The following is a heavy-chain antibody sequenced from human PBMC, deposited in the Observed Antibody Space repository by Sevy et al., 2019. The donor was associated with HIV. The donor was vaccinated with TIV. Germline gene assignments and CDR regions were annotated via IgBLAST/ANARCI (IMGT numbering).Heavy chain of an antibody. CDR2: MNPNSGNT. V-gene: IGHV1-8*01. CDR1: GYTFTSYD. CDR3: ARAGLLWFGELSFSNYYGMDV. D-gene: IGHD3-10*01. Sequence: ASVKVSCKASGYTFTSYDINWVRQATGQGLEWMGWMNPNSGNTGYAQKFQGRVTMTRNTSISTAYMELSSLGSEDTAVYYCARAGLLWFGELSFSNYYGMDVWGQGTTVTVSS. J-gene: IGHJ6*02.